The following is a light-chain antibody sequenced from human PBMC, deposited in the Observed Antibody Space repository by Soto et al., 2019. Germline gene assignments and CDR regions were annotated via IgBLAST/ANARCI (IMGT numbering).Light chain of an antibody. CDR2: ATS. J-gene: IGKJ1*01. Sequence: TQSPSSLSASVGDRVTITCRASQSISSRYLAWYQQKPGQAPRPLIYATSSRATDVPDRFSGSGSGTDFTLTISRLEPEDFAVYYCQQYGNSLPWTFGQGTKVDIK. CDR1: QSISSRY. V-gene: IGKV3-20*01. CDR3: QQYGNSLPWT.